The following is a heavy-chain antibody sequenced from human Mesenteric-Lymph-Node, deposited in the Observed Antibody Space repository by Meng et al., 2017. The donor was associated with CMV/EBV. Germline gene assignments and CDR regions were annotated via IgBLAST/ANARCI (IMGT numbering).Heavy chain of an antibody. CDR3: ARLYDSWNGYPSYFDY. D-gene: IGHD3-3*01. Sequence: SETLSLTCTVSGGSITSTDYYWSWIRQPPGRGLEWIGYISHSGSTRYNPSVKSRVTMSADTSKNQFSLKLTSVTAADTAVYYCARLYDSWNGYPSYFDYWGQGTLVTVSS. V-gene: IGHV4-30-4*08. J-gene: IGHJ4*02. CDR1: GGSITSTDYY. CDR2: ISHSGST.